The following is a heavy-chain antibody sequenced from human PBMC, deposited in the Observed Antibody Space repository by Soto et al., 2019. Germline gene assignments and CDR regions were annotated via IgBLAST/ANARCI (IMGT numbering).Heavy chain of an antibody. CDR1: GFTFSSYA. D-gene: IGHD2-2*01. V-gene: IGHV3-23*01. CDR3: AKDTRLSDIVVAYYFDY. CDR2: ISGSGGST. J-gene: IGHJ4*02. Sequence: GGSLRLSCAASGFTFSSYAMSWVRQAPGKGLEWVSAISGSGGSTYYADSVKGRFTISRDNSKNTLYLQMNSLRAEDTAVYYCAKDTRLSDIVVAYYFDYWGQGNLVTVSS.